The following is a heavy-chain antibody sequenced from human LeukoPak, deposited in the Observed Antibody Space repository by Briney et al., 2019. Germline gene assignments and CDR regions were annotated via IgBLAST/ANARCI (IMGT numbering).Heavy chain of an antibody. D-gene: IGHD2-15*01. V-gene: IGHV4-61*05. CDR3: VRASVHSGGAFDI. Sequence: SETLSLTCTVSGGSISSSSYYWGWIRQPPGKGLEWIGYIYYTGSTNYNPSLKSRVTISVDTSKNQFSLKLSSVTAADTAVYYCVRASVHSGGAFDIWGQGTVVTVSS. CDR2: IYYTGST. CDR1: GGSISSSSYY. J-gene: IGHJ3*02.